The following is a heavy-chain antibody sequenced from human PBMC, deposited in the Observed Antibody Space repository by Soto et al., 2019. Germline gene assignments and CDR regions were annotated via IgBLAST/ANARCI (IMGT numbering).Heavy chain of an antibody. V-gene: IGHV1-8*01. CDR3: ARPTVTTTSFDI. J-gene: IGHJ3*02. Sequence: ASVKVSCKASGYTFTSYDINWVRQATGQGLEWMGWMNPNSGNTGYAQKFQGRVTMTRNTSISTAYMELSSLRSEDTAVYYCARPTVTTTSFDIWGQGTMVTISS. CDR1: GYTFTSYD. CDR2: MNPNSGNT. D-gene: IGHD4-4*01.